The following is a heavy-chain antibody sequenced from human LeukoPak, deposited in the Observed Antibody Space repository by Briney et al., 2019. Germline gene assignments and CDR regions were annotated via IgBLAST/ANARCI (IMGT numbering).Heavy chain of an antibody. CDR3: ASWNGDYYYYGMDV. CDR2: IYHSGST. D-gene: IGHD1-1*01. Sequence: GSLRLPCTASGFTFSDYVMNWVRQPPGKGLEWIGEIYHSGSTNYNPSLKSRVTISVDKSKNQFSLKLSSVTAADTAVYYCASWNGDYYYYGMDVWGQGTTVTVSS. J-gene: IGHJ6*02. V-gene: IGHV4-4*02. CDR1: GFTFSDYV.